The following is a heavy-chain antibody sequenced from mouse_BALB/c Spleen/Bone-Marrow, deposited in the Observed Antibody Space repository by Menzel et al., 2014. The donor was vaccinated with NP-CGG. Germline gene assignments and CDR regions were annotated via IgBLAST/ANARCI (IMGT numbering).Heavy chain of an antibody. CDR3: ARGGISVDY. J-gene: IGHJ2*01. CDR1: GYTSTSSW. V-gene: IGHV1S130*01. CDR2: IHPNSGNT. Sequence: QVQLQQSGSVLVRPGASVKLSCKASGYTSTSSWMHWAKQRPGQGLEWIGEIHPNSGNTNYNEKFKGKATLTVDTSSSTAYVDLSSLTSEDSAVYFCARGGISVDYWGQGTTLTVSS.